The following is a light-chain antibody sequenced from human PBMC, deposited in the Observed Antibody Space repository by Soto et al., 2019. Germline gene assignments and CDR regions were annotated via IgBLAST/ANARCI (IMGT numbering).Light chain of an antibody. J-gene: IGLJ1*01. CDR3: ISFLYSSGTFV. Sequence: QSVLTQPASVSGSPGQSITIFCTGSSSDFSAYHYVSWYQQHPGKAPKLMIYEVSHRPPGMSSRFSGSKSGNTASLTITGLQVEDEADYYCISFLYSSGTFVFGIGPKVTIL. V-gene: IGLV2-14*01. CDR2: EVS. CDR1: SSDFSAYHY.